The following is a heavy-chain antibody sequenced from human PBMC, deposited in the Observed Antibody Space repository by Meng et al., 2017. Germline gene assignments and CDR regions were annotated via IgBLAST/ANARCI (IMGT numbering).Heavy chain of an antibody. CDR3: ARVPQGPLERRDGYKNLYDY. J-gene: IGHJ4*02. V-gene: IGHV7-4-1*02. Sequence: QVQLGQSGSELKKPWASVKLSCKASGYTFTSYAMNWVRQAPGQGLEWMGWINTNTGNPTYAQGFTGRFVFSLDTSVSTAYLQISSLKAEDTAVYYCARVPQGPLERRDGYKNLYDYWGQGTLVTVSS. CDR2: INTNTGNP. CDR1: GYTFTSYA. D-gene: IGHD5-24*01.